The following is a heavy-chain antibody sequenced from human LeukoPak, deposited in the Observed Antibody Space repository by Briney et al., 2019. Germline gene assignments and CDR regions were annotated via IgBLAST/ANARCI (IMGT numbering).Heavy chain of an antibody. J-gene: IGHJ6*02. CDR3: ARDPPDPYGMDV. Sequence: GRSLRLSCAASGFTFSSYAMHWVRQAPGKGLEWVAVISYDGSNKYYADSVKGRFTISRDNSKNTLYLQMNSLRAEDTAVYYCARDPPDPYGMDVWGQGTTVTVSS. V-gene: IGHV3-30-3*01. CDR2: ISYDGSNK. CDR1: GFTFSSYA.